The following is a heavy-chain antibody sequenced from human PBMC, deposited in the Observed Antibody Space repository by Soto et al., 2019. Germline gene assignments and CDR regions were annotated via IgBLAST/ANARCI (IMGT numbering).Heavy chain of an antibody. CDR1: GFTFSSYG. CDR3: ARDPGEEEGPTTTGYWFDP. CDR2: IWYDGSNK. V-gene: IGHV3-33*01. Sequence: QVQLVESGGGVVQPGRSLRLSCAASGFTFSSYGMHWVRQAPGKGLEWVAVIWYDGSNKYYADSVKGRFTLSRDNSKNMLYLQMNSLRAEDTAVYYCARDPGEEEGPTTTGYWFDPWGQGTLVTVSS. D-gene: IGHD1-1*01. J-gene: IGHJ5*02.